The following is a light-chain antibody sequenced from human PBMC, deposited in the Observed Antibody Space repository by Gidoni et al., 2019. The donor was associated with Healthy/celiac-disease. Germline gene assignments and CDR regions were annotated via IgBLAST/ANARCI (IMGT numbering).Light chain of an antibody. J-gene: IGKJ1*01. V-gene: IGKV1-5*03. Sequence: DIQMTQSPSTLSASVGDRVTITCRASQSISSWLAWYQQKPGKAPKLLIYKASSLESGVPSRFSGSGSGTEFTLTISSLQPDDFATYYCQQHNTFXXXTKVEIK. CDR2: KAS. CDR1: QSISSW. CDR3: QQHNT.